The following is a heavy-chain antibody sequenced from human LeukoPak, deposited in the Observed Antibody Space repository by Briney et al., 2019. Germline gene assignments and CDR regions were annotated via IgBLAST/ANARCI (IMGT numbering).Heavy chain of an antibody. CDR1: GFTLCGSA. CDR3: TRRGTITEEAFDI. CDR2: IKSKAKSYET. Sequence: GGSLRLSCAGSGFTLCGSAILWLRQASGKGLEWVGRIKSKAKSYETAYPASVRGRFTISRDDSQNTAYLQMDSLKTEDTAVYYGTRRGTITEEAFDIWGQGTMVTVSS. D-gene: IGHD1-7*01. V-gene: IGHV3-73*01. J-gene: IGHJ3*02.